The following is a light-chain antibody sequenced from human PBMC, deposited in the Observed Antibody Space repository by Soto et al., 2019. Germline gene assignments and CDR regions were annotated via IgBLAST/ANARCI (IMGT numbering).Light chain of an antibody. CDR2: EVI. V-gene: IGLV2-14*01. J-gene: IGLJ2*01. CDR1: SSDVGAYNY. Sequence: QSVLTQPASVSGSPGQSITISCTGTSSDVGAYNYVSWYQQQPGKAPKVIIYEVINRPSGVSNRFSGSKSGNTASLTISGLLAEDEADYYCSSYTTISTLVFGGGTKVTVL. CDR3: SSYTTISTLV.